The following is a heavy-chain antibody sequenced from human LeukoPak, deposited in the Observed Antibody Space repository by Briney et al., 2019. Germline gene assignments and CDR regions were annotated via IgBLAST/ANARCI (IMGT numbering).Heavy chain of an antibody. Sequence: ASVKVSCKASGYTFTSHAMNWVRQAPGQGLEWMGWINTNTGNPTYAQGFTGRFVFSSDTSVSTAYLQISSLKAEDTAVYYCAVSMVRGVNNVWGKGTTVTVSS. CDR3: AVSMVRGVNNV. CDR1: GYTFTSHA. CDR2: INTNTGNP. J-gene: IGHJ6*04. D-gene: IGHD3-10*01. V-gene: IGHV7-4-1*02.